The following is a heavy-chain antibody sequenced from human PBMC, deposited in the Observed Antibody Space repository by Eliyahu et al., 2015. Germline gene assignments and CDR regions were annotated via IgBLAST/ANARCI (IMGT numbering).Heavy chain of an antibody. J-gene: IGHJ4*02. CDR3: ARDQGGY. CDR1: GYTXTXYX. Sequence: QVQLVQSGAEVKXPGASVKVSCKASGYTXTXYXMHWVRQAPGQGLEWXGWINPXSGGTNYAQKFQGRVTMTRDTSISTAYMELSRLRSDDTAVYYCARDQGGYWGQGTLVTVSS. D-gene: IGHD3-16*01. CDR2: INPXSGGT. V-gene: IGHV1-2*02.